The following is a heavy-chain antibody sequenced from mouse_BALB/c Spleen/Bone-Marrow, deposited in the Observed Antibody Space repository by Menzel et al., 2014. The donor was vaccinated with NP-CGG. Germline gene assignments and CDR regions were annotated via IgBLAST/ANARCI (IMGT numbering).Heavy chain of an antibody. CDR3: ARTRGVPYAMDY. Sequence: EVKLMESGPELLKPGASVKISCKASGYPFTGYFMNWVKQSHGKSLEWIGRINPYTGDTFYNQKFKGKATMTVDKSSSTAYMELARLTSEDSAIYYCARTRGVPYAMDYWGQGTSVTVSS. J-gene: IGHJ4*01. V-gene: IGHV1-37*01. CDR1: GYPFTGYF. CDR2: INPYTGDT.